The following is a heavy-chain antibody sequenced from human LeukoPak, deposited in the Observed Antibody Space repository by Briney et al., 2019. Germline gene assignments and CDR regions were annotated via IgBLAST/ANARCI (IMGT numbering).Heavy chain of an antibody. D-gene: IGHD6-19*01. CDR1: GGSFSGYY. J-gene: IGHJ4*02. CDR3: ARAIAVAGLLYYFDY. CDR2: INHSGST. V-gene: IGHV4-34*01. Sequence: SETLSLTCAVYGGSFSGYYWSWIRQPPGKGLEWIGEINHSGSTNYSPSLKSRVTISVDTSKNQFSLKLSSVTAADTAVYYCARAIAVAGLLYYFDYWGQGTLVTVSS.